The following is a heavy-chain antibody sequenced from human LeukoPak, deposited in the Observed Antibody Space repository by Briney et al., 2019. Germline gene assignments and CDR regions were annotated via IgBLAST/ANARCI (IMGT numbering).Heavy chain of an antibody. D-gene: IGHD5-18*01. CDR3: ARDPRTGGRIQLWLNLPNIDY. CDR2: IKQDGSEK. Sequence: PGGSLRLSCAVSGFTFSTYWMSWVRQAPGKGLEWVANIKQDGSEKYYVDSVKGRFTISRDNAKNSLYLQMNSLRAEDTAVYYCARDPRTGGRIQLWLNLPNIDYWGQGTLVTVSS. CDR1: GFTFSTYW. J-gene: IGHJ4*02. V-gene: IGHV3-7*01.